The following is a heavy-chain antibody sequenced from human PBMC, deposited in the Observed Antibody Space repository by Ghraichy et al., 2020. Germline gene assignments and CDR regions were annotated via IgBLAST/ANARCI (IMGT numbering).Heavy chain of an antibody. CDR1: GFTFSSYA. V-gene: IGHV3-23*01. CDR2: ISGSGGST. D-gene: IGHD6-25*01. J-gene: IGHJ4*02. CDR3: AKARGISARFDY. Sequence: GGSLRLSCAASGFTFSSYAMSWVRQAPGKGLEWVSAISGSGGSTYYADSVKGRFTISRDNSKNTLYLQMTSLRAEDTAVFYCAKARGISARFDYWGQGTLVTVSS.